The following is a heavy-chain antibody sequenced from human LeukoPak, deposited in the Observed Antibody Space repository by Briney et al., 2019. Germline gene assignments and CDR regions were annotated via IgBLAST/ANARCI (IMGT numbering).Heavy chain of an antibody. J-gene: IGHJ4*02. CDR3: AKDKFNYDSSGPLDY. Sequence: GGSLRLSCAASGFTFDDYAMHWVRQAPGKGLEWVSSISWNSGSIGYADSVKGRFTISRDNAKNSLYLQMNSLRAEDTALYYCAKDKFNYDSSGPLDYWGQGTLVTVSS. CDR2: ISWNSGSI. CDR1: GFTFDDYA. V-gene: IGHV3-9*01. D-gene: IGHD3-22*01.